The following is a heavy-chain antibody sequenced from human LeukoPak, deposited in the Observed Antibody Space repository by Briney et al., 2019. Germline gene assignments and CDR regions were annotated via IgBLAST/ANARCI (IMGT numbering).Heavy chain of an antibody. Sequence: TLSLTCTVSGGSISSGDYYWSWIRQPPGKALEWLALIYWDDDKRYSPSLKYRLTITKDTSKNQVVLTMTHMDPVDTATYYCARRLSGPLDYWGQGTLVTVSS. J-gene: IGHJ4*02. V-gene: IGHV2-5*08. CDR2: IYWDDDK. CDR3: ARRLSGPLDY. D-gene: IGHD6-19*01. CDR1: GGSISSGDYY.